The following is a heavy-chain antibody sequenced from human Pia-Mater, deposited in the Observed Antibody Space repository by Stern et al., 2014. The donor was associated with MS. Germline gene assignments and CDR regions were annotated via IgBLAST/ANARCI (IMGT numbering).Heavy chain of an antibody. CDR3: ARDYGDYAFDY. D-gene: IGHD4-17*01. V-gene: IGHV5-51*01. CDR2: IYPGDSDT. J-gene: IGHJ4*02. CDR1: GYSFTANW. Sequence: EVKLVESGAEVKKPGESLKISCKGSGYSFTANWIAWVRQMPGKGLAWMGIIYPGDSDTRYSPSFQGQVTISADKSISTAYLQWSSLKASDTAMYYCARDYGDYAFDYWGQGTLVTVSS.